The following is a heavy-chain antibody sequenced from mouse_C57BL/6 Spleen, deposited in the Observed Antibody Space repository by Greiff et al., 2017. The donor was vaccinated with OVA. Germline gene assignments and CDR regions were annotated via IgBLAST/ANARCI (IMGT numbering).Heavy chain of an antibody. CDR1: GYAFSSSW. CDR3: ARERDDYNWFAY. CDR2: IYPGDGDT. J-gene: IGHJ3*01. V-gene: IGHV1-82*01. D-gene: IGHD2-4*01. Sequence: VKLMESGPELVKPGASVKISCKASGYAFSSSWMNWVKQRPGKGLEWIGRIYPGDGDTNYNGKFKGKATLTADKSSSTAYMQLSSLTSEDSAVYFCARERDDYNWFAYWGQGTLVTVSA.